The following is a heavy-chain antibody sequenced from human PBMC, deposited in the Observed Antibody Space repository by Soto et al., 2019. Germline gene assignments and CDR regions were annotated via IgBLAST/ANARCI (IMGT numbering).Heavy chain of an antibody. Sequence: ASVKVSCKASGYTFTSYDINWVRQATGQGLERMGWMNPNSGNTGYAQKFQGRVTMTRNTSISTAYMELSSLRSEDTAVYYCARGGLTTVTTYYYYYMDVWGKGTTVTVSS. CDR2: MNPNSGNT. CDR3: ARGGLTTVTTYYYYYMDV. D-gene: IGHD4-17*01. J-gene: IGHJ6*03. CDR1: GYTFTSYD. V-gene: IGHV1-8*01.